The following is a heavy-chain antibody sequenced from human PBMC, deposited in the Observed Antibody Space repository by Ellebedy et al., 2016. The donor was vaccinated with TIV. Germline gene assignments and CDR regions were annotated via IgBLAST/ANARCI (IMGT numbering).Heavy chain of an antibody. CDR3: SRHAHDILTGYYFWDY. CDR2: IYPGDSYT. V-gene: IGHV5-51*01. CDR1: GYSFISQW. Sequence: PGGSLRLSCKGSGYSFISQWIDWVRQMPGKGLEWMGIIYPGDSYTRYSPSFQGQVTIPADKSISTAYLQWSSLKASDTAMYYCSRHAHDILTGYYFWDYWGQGTLVTVSS. D-gene: IGHD3-9*01. J-gene: IGHJ4*02.